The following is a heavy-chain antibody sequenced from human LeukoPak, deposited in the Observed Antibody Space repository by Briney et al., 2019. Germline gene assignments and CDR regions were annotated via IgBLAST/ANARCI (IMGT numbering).Heavy chain of an antibody. J-gene: IGHJ4*02. CDR3: ASGTVVTLDY. D-gene: IGHD4-23*01. CDR1: GGSISSYY. CDR2: IYTSGST. Sequence: SETLSLTCTVSGGSISSYYWSWIRQPPGKGLEWIGYIYTSGSTNYNPSIKSRVTISVDTSKNQFSLKLSSVTAADTAVYYCASGTVVTLDYWGQGTLVTVSS. V-gene: IGHV4-4*09.